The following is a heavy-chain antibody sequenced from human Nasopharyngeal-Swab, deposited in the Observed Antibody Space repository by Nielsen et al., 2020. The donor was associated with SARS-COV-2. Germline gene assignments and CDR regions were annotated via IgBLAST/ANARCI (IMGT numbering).Heavy chain of an antibody. CDR2: ISYDGSNK. D-gene: IGHD3-10*01. V-gene: IGHV3-30*18. Sequence: GGSLRLSCAASGFTFSSYGMHWVRQAPGKGLEWVAVISYDGSNKYYADSVKGRFTISRDNSKNTLCLQMNSLRAEDTAVYYCAKDYYGSGSYLGWLSGPEYYFDYWGQGTLVTVSS. CDR3: AKDYYGSGSYLGWLSGPEYYFDY. CDR1: GFTFSSYG. J-gene: IGHJ4*02.